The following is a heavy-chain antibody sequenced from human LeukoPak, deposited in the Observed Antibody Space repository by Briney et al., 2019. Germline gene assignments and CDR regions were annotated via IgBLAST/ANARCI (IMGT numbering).Heavy chain of an antibody. CDR2: ISAYNGNT. V-gene: IGHV1-18*01. Sequence: GASVKVSCKASGYTFTSYGISWVRQAPGQGLEWMGWISAYNGNTNYAQKFQDRVTMTRNTSISTAYMELSSLRSDDTAVYYCASIRDGYNNIYDYWGQGTLVTVSS. D-gene: IGHD5-24*01. CDR3: ASIRDGYNNIYDY. CDR1: GYTFTSYG. J-gene: IGHJ4*02.